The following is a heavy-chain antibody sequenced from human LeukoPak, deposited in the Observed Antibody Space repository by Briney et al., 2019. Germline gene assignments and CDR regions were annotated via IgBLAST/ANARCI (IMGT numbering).Heavy chain of an antibody. J-gene: IGHJ6*03. V-gene: IGHV3-11*04. CDR2: ISSSGSTI. D-gene: IGHD2-2*01. CDR3: AREYCSSTSCYYYMDV. Sequence: PGGSLRLSCAASGFTFSDYYMSWIRQAPGKGLEWVSYISSSGSTIYYADSVKGRFTISRDNAKNSLYLQMNSLRAEDTAVYYCAREYCSSTSCYYYMDVWGKGTTVTVSS. CDR1: GFTFSDYY.